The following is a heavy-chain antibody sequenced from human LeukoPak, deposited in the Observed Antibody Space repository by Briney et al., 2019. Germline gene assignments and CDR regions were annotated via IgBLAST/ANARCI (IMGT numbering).Heavy chain of an antibody. CDR3: TRETDGAGNYYLY. V-gene: IGHV3-66*01. J-gene: IGHJ4*02. D-gene: IGHD3-10*01. CDR2: IYSGDKT. Sequence: GGSLRLSCVASGFTVSSNYMSWVRQAPGKGLEWVSVIYSGDKTYYADSVKGRFTISRDNSKNTLYLQMNSLKAEDTAIYYCTRETDGAGNYYLYWRQGTLVTVSS. CDR1: GFTVSSNY.